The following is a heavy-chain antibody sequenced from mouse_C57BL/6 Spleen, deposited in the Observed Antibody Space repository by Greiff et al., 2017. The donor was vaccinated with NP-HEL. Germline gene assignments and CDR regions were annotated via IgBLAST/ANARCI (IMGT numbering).Heavy chain of an antibody. CDR3: ASGNSNRPDY. CDR1: GYTFTSYW. J-gene: IGHJ2*01. V-gene: IGHV1-50*01. D-gene: IGHD2-5*01. Sequence: VQLQQPGAELVKPGASVKLSCKASGYTFTSYWMQWVKQRPGQGLEWIGEIDPSDSYTNYNQKFKGKATLTVDTSSSTAYMQLSSLTSEDSAVYYCASGNSNRPDYWGQGTTLTVSS. CDR2: IDPSDSYT.